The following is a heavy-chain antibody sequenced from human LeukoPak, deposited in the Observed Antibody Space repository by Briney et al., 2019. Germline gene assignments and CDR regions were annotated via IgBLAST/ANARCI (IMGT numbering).Heavy chain of an antibody. V-gene: IGHV4-31*03. J-gene: IGHJ2*01. CDR1: GGSISSGGHY. Sequence: SQTLSLTCTVSGGSISSGGHYWSWIRQHPGKGLEWIGYIYYSGSTYYNPSLKSRVTISVDTSKNQFSLKLSSVTAADTAVYYCASTLGAVVVPAARPHWYFDLWGRGTLVTVSS. D-gene: IGHD2-2*01. CDR2: IYYSGST. CDR3: ASTLGAVVVPAARPHWYFDL.